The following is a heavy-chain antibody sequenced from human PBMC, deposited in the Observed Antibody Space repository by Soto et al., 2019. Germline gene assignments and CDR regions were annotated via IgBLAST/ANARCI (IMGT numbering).Heavy chain of an antibody. Sequence: EVQLVESGGGLVQPGGSLRLSCAASGFTFRSYSMNRVRQAPGKGLEWVSYISSSSSTIYYADSVKGRFTISRDNAKNTLYLQMNSLRAEDTAVYYCARHPERIAEIGWFDPWGQGTLVTVSS. V-gene: IGHV3-48*01. CDR2: ISSSSSTI. J-gene: IGHJ5*02. CDR3: ARHPERIAEIGWFDP. D-gene: IGHD6-13*01. CDR1: GFTFRSYS.